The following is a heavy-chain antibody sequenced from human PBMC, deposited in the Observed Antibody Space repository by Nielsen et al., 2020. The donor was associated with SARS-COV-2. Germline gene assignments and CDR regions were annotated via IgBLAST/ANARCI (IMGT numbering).Heavy chain of an antibody. D-gene: IGHD6-19*01. V-gene: IGHV3-9*01. Sequence: GGSLRLSCAASGFTFDDFAMHWVRQAPGKGLEWVSGLSWNSGIIGSADSVKGRFTISRDNAKNSLYLQMNSLRAEDTAVYYCASSGWLDYWGQGTLVTVSS. CDR1: GFTFDDFA. J-gene: IGHJ4*02. CDR2: LSWNSGII. CDR3: ASSGWLDY.